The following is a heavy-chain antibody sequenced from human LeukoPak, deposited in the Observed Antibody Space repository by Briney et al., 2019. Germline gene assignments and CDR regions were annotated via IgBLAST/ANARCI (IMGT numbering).Heavy chain of an antibody. CDR1: GGSISSYY. Sequence: SETLSLTCTVSGGSISSYYWSWIRQPPGKGLEWIGYIYYSGSTNYNPSLKSRVTISVDTSKNQFSLKLSSVTAADTAVYFCARARLYGSYYYYYGMDVWGQGTTVTVSS. V-gene: IGHV4-59*01. CDR3: ARARLYGSYYYYYGMDV. D-gene: IGHD2-8*01. CDR2: IYYSGST. J-gene: IGHJ6*02.